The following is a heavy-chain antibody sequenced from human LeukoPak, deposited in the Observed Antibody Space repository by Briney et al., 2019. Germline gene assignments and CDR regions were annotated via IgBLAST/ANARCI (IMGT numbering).Heavy chain of an antibody. CDR1: GYTFTGYY. D-gene: IGHD2-2*01. Sequence: GASVKVSCKASGYTFTGYYVHWVRQAPGQGLEWMGWINPNSGGTNYAQKFQGRVTMTRDTSITTAYMELSRLRSDDTAVYYCARDFGRGYQLLLSNWFGRWGQGTLVTVSS. V-gene: IGHV1-2*02. CDR3: ARDFGRGYQLLLSNWFGR. J-gene: IGHJ5*02. CDR2: INPNSGGT.